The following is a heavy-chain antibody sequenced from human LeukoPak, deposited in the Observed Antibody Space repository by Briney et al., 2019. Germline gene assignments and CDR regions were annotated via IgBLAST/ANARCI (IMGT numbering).Heavy chain of an antibody. V-gene: IGHV4-61*01. D-gene: IGHD4-17*01. J-gene: IGHJ6*02. CDR2: IYYSGST. CDR3: ARVTTDSYYYYGMDV. CDR1: GGSVSSGSYY. Sequence: SETLSLTCTVSGGSVSSGSYYWSRIRQPPGKGLEGIGYIYYSGSTDYNPSLKSRVTISVDTSKNQFSLKLSSVTAADTAVYYCARVTTDSYYYYGMDVWGQGTTVTVSS.